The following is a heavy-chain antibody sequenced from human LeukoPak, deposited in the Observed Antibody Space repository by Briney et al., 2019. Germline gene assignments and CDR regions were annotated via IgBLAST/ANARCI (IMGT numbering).Heavy chain of an antibody. J-gene: IGHJ4*02. V-gene: IGHV4-39*07. CDR2: IYYSGST. CDR1: GGSISSSSYY. CDR3: ARGEVKQQLAFDY. Sequence: SETLSLTCTVSGGSISSSSYYWGWIRQPPGKGLEWIGSIYYSGSTYYNPSLKSRVTISVGTSKNQFSLKLSSVTAADTAVYYCARGEVKQQLAFDYWGQGTLVTVSS. D-gene: IGHD6-13*01.